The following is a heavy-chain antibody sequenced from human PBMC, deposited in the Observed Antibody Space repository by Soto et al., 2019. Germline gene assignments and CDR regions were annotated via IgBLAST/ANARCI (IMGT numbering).Heavy chain of an antibody. V-gene: IGHV4-59*08. CDR2: IYYSGST. D-gene: IGHD1-7*01. CDR1: GGSISSYY. CDR3: ASAHNWNYDFYYYYMDV. J-gene: IGHJ6*03. Sequence: SETLSLTCTVSGGSISSYYWSWIRQPPGKGLEWIGYIYYSGSTNYNPSLKSRVTISVDTSKNQFSLKLSSVTAADTAVYYCASAHNWNYDFYYYYMDVWGKGTTVTVSS.